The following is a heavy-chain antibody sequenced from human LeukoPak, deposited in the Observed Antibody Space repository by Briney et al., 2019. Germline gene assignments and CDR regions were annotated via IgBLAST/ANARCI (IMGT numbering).Heavy chain of an antibody. CDR3: ARGLTYYYDSSGYYFLDY. V-gene: IGHV4-59*12. D-gene: IGHD3-22*01. Sequence: SETLSLTCTVSGVFISSYYWSWIRQTPGKGLEWIGYIYYSGSTNYNPSLKSRVTISVDTSKNQFSLKLSSVTAADTAVYYCARGLTYYYDSSGYYFLDYWGQGTLVTVSS. J-gene: IGHJ4*02. CDR1: GVFISSYY. CDR2: IYYSGST.